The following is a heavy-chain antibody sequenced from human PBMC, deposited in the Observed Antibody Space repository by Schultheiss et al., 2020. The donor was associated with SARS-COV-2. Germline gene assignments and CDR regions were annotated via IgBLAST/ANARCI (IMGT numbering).Heavy chain of an antibody. Sequence: GGSLRLSCAASGFTVSSNYMSWVRQAPGKGLEWVAVIWYDGSNKYYADSVKGRFTISRDNAKNSLYLQMDSLRAEDTAVYYCAKHLDSVGSGVFDIWGQGTMVTVSS. CDR1: GFTVSSNY. CDR3: AKHLDSVGSGVFDI. D-gene: IGHD1-26*01. CDR2: IWYDGSNK. J-gene: IGHJ3*02. V-gene: IGHV3-33*03.